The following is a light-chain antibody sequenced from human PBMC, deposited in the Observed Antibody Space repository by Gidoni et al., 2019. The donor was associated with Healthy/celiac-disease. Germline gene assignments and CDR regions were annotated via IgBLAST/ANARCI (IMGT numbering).Light chain of an antibody. V-gene: IGKV1-6*01. J-gene: IGKJ1*01. Sequence: IQMTHTPSSLSASVGDRVTITCRASQGSRNDLGWYQQKPGKAPKLLIYAASSLQSGVPSRFSGSGSGTDFTLTISSLQPEDFATYYCLQDYNYAWTFGQGTKVEIK. CDR3: LQDYNYAWT. CDR2: AAS. CDR1: QGSRND.